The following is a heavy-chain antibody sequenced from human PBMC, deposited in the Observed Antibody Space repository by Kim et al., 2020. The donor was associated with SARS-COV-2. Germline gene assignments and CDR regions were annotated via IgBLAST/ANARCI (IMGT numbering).Heavy chain of an antibody. CDR2: IYWDDDK. Sequence: SGPTLVNPTQTLTLTCSFSGFSLKTRGLAVGWIRQPPAKALEFLALIYWDDDKRYSPSLKSRHTITKDTSTYQVVLTMTNMDPVDTATYYCVHLGLGAYPTSQHFGYWGQGTMVTVSS. CDR3: VHLGLGAYPTSQHFGY. J-gene: IGHJ4*01. CDR1: GFSLKTRGLA. V-gene: IGHV2-5*02.